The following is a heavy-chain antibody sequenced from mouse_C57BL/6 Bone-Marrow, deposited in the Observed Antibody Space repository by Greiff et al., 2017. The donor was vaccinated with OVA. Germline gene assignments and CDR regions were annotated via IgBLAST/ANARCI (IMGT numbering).Heavy chain of an antibody. CDR1: GYTFTSYW. D-gene: IGHD1-1*01. J-gene: IGHJ2*01. V-gene: IGHV1-50*01. Sequence: QVQLQQPGAELVKPGASVKLSCKASGYTFTSYWMQWVKQRPGQGLEWIGEIDPSDSYTNYNQKFKGKATLTVDTSSSTAYMQLSSLTSEDSAVYYCARGVTTVVALDYWGQGTTLTVSS. CDR2: IDPSDSYT. CDR3: ARGVTTVVALDY.